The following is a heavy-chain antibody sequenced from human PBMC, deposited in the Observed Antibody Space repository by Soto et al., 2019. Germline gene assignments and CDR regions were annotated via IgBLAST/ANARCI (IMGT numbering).Heavy chain of an antibody. CDR1: GGSFSGYY. Sequence: QVQLQQWGAGLLKPSETLSLTGAFYGGSFSGYYWTWIRQAPGKGREWIGEINHCGGTNYNSSLKSRVTISVDTSKNQFSLILYSVTAADTAVYYCARDRQYYQFWSGCQNEGPCAMDVWGQGTTVTVSS. D-gene: IGHD3-3*02. CDR3: ARDRQYYQFWSGCQNEGPCAMDV. J-gene: IGHJ6*02. CDR2: INHCGGT. V-gene: IGHV4-34*02.